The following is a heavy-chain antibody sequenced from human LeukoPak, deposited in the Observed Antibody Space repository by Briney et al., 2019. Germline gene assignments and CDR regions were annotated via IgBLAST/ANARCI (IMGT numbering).Heavy chain of an antibody. J-gene: IGHJ4*02. CDR3: ASLNPGIAAAGTEPGFDY. CDR1: GYTFSGYY. Sequence: SVKVSCTASGYTFSGYYIHWVRQAPGQGLEWMGGIIPIFGTANYAQKFQGRVTITTDESTSTAYMELSSLRSEDTAVYYCASLNPGIAAAGTEPGFDYWGQGTLVTVSS. CDR2: IIPIFGTA. D-gene: IGHD6-13*01. V-gene: IGHV1-69*05.